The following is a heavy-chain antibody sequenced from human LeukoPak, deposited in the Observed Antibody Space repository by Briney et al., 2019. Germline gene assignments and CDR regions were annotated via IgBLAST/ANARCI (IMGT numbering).Heavy chain of an antibody. V-gene: IGHV4-30-2*01. CDR1: GGSISSGGYY. J-gene: IGHJ4*02. CDR3: AREGSGSYYPY. Sequence: SETLSLTCTVSGGSISSGGYYWSWIRQPPGKGLEWIGYIYHSGSTYYNPSLKSRVTISVDRSKNQFSLKLSSVTAADTAVYYCAREGSGSYYPYWGQGTLVTVSS. D-gene: IGHD3-10*01. CDR2: IYHSGST.